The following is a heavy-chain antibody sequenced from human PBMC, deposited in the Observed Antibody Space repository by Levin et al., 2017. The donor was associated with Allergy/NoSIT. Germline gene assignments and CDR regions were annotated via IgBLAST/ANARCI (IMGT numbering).Heavy chain of an antibody. CDR2: ISSDGSYI. CDR3: TKGGDMDV. Sequence: GGSLRLSCAASGFTFSIYGIYWVRQAPGQGLEWVAIISSDGSYISYADSVKGRFTVPRDNSKNTLYLQMNSLRPEDTAVYYCTKGGDMDVWGKGTTVTVSS. CDR1: GFTFSIYG. D-gene: IGHD3-10*01. V-gene: IGHV3-30*18. J-gene: IGHJ6*03.